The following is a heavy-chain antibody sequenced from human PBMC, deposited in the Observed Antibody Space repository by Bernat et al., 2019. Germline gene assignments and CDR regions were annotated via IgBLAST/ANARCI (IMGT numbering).Heavy chain of an antibody. D-gene: IGHD2-8*02. J-gene: IGHJ4*02. V-gene: IGHV3-30*18. CDR3: AKEHVGNGGVKGVDY. CDR2: ISYDGSNK. CDR1: GFTFSSYG. Sequence: QVQLMESGGGVVQPGRSLRLSCAASGFTFSSYGMHWVRQAPGKGLEWVAVISYDGSNKYYADSVKGRFTISRDNSKNTLYLQMNSLRAEDTAVYYYAKEHVGNGGVKGVDYWGQGTLVTVSS.